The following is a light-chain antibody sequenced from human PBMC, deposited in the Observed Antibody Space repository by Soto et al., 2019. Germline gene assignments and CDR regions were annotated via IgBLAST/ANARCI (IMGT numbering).Light chain of an antibody. CDR2: DAS. CDR1: QSVSRY. J-gene: IGKJ5*01. V-gene: IGKV3-15*01. Sequence: EIVMTQSPATLSVSPGETATLSCRASQSVSRYLAWYQHRPGQAPRLLIYDASTRATGIPARFSGSGSGTEFTLTISGLQSEDFAVYSCQQCSDWLLFTFGQGTRLEIK. CDR3: QQCSDWLLFT.